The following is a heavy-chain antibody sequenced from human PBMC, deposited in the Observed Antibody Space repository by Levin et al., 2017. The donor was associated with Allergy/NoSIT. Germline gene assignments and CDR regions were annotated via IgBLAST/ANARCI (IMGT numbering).Heavy chain of an antibody. V-gene: IGHV3-9*01. J-gene: IGHJ5*02. Sequence: GGSLRLSCAASGFTFDDYAMHWVRQAPGKGLEWVSGISWNSGSIGYADSVKGRFTISRDNAKNSLYLQMNSLRAEDTALYYCAKGSARRFWRTDNWFDPWGQGTLVTVSS. CDR2: ISWNSGSI. CDR3: AKGSARRFWRTDNWFDP. CDR1: GFTFDDYA. D-gene: IGHD3-3*01.